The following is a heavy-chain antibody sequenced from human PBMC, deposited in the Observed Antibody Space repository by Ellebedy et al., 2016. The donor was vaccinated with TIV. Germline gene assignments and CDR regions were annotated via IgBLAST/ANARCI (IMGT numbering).Heavy chain of an antibody. V-gene: IGHV4-39*01. CDR3: PRPSHGGIIHY. J-gene: IGHJ4*02. D-gene: IGHD1-14*01. Sequence: MPSETLSLTCTVSGDSITTSGYHWGWVRQPPGKGLEWIGIIYSSGSTYYHPSLRSRVTQSVDTSKSQFSLRLNSVTAADTAVYFCPRPSHGGIIHYWGQGSLVTVSS. CDR1: GDSITTSGYH. CDR2: IYSSGST.